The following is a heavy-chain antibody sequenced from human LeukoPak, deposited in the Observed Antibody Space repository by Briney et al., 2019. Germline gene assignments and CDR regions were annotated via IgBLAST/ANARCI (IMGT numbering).Heavy chain of an antibody. Sequence: GGSLRLSCAASGFTFSSYGMHWVRQAPGKGLEWVAVISYDGSNKYYADSVKGRFTISRDNAKNSLYLQMNSLRAEDTAVYYCVSNSYDSSGYYYSWGQGTLVTVSS. CDR3: VSNSYDSSGYYYS. J-gene: IGHJ4*02. D-gene: IGHD3-22*01. V-gene: IGHV3-30*03. CDR1: GFTFSSYG. CDR2: ISYDGSNK.